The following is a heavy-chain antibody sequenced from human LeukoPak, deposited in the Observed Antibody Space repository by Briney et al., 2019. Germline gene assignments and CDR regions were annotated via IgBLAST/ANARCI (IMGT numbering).Heavy chain of an antibody. Sequence: SETLSLTCTVSGGSISSYYWSWIRQPPGKGLEWIGYIYTSGSTNYNPSLKSRVTISVDTSKNQFSLKLSSVTAADTAVYYCARTAAYSSSTSCQNWFDPWGQGTLVTVSS. D-gene: IGHD2-2*01. J-gene: IGHJ5*02. V-gene: IGHV4-4*09. CDR2: IYTSGST. CDR1: GGSISSYY. CDR3: ARTAAYSSSTSCQNWFDP.